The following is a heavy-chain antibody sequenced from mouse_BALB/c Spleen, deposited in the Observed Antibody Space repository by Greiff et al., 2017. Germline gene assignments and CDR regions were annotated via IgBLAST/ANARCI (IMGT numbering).Heavy chain of an antibody. Sequence: ESGPGLVKPSQSLSLTCSVTGYSITSGYYWNWIRQFPGNKLEWMSYISYDGSNNYNPSLKNRISITRDTSKNQFFLKLNSVTTEDTATYYCARGKAWFAYWGQGTLVTVSA. CDR2: ISYDGSN. CDR3: ARGKAWFAY. V-gene: IGHV3-6*02. J-gene: IGHJ3*01. CDR1: GYSITSGYY.